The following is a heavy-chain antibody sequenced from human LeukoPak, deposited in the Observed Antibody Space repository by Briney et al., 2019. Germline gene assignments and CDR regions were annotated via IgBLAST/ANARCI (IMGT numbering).Heavy chain of an antibody. CDR2: IKGDGSHT. J-gene: IGHJ5*01. Sequence: GGSLRLSCAASGFTFSNYWMHWVRQAPGKGLVWVSRIKGDGSHTIYADSVKGRFTISRDNAKNTLYLQMRSLRAEDTAVYYRVRDLEPFDFDSWGQGTLVTVSS. D-gene: IGHD1-14*01. CDR3: VRDLEPFDFDS. V-gene: IGHV3-74*01. CDR1: GFTFSNYW.